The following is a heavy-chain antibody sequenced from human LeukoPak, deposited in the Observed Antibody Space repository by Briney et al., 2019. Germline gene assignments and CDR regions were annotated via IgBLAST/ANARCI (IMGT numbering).Heavy chain of an antibody. V-gene: IGHV3-21*01. CDR1: GFTFSTYS. D-gene: IGHD5-12*01. Sequence: PGGSLRLSCAAPGFTFSTYSMNWVRQAPGKGLEWVSSISSSSSYIYYADSVKGRFTISRDNAKNSLYLQLSNLRAEDTAVYYCARDPQYSGYESQLDYWGQGTLVTVSS. CDR2: ISSSSSYI. J-gene: IGHJ4*02. CDR3: ARDPQYSGYESQLDY.